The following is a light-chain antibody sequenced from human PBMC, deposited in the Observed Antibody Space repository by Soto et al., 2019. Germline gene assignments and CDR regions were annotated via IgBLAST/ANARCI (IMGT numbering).Light chain of an antibody. V-gene: IGKV3-11*01. CDR3: QQRSNFGET. Sequence: EIVLTQSPATLSLSPGERATLSCRASQSVSSYLAWYQQKPGQAPRLLIYDASNRATGIPARFSGSGSGTDFTLTISSLEPEDFAVYYCQQRSNFGETSGGGTKVEIK. CDR2: DAS. J-gene: IGKJ4*01. CDR1: QSVSSY.